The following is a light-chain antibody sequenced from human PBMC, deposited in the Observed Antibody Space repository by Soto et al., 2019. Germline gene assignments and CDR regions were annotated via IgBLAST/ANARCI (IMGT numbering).Light chain of an antibody. CDR3: CSYAGTSTFSYV. CDR1: SNDVGSYNL. CDR2: EVT. V-gene: IGLV2-23*02. J-gene: IGLJ1*01. Sequence: QSVLTQPASVSGSPGQSVTISCTGTSNDVGSYNLVSWYQQHPGKAPKLMIYEVTKRPSGVSNRFSGSKSGSTASLTISGLQAEDEADYYCCSYAGTSTFSYVFGTGTKVTVL.